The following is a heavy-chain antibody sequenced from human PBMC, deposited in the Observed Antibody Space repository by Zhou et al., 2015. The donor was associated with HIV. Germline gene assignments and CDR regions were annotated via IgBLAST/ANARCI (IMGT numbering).Heavy chain of an antibody. V-gene: IGHV3-74*03. J-gene: IGHJ5*02. Sequence: EVQLVESGGGLVPPGGSLRLACDTSEFTFSVYILYWFRQIPGKGLTWVSRIDADGHDKTYADSVRGRFTISRDNTKKTLYLQMDRLTVEDSGVYHCARAKLPGRQFDWVLSPFVHWGRGTQVTVSS. D-gene: IGHD3-9*01. CDR2: IDADGHDK. CDR1: EFTFSVYI. CDR3: ARAKLPGRQFDWVLSPFVH.